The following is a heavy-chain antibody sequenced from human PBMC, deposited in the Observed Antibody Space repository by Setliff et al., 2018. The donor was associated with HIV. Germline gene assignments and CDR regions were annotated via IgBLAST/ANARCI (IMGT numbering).Heavy chain of an antibody. CDR2: IIHSGGT. V-gene: IGHV4-34*01. D-gene: IGHD2-15*01. CDR3: ARGGLGVVGAIDY. Sequence: LSLTCAVYGGSFSGYYWTWSRQPPGRGLEWIGEIIHSGGTNYNRSLKSRVTISVDTSKNQFSPNLSSVTAADPAVYYCARGGLGVVGAIDYWSQGTLVTVSS. CDR1: GGSFSGYY. J-gene: IGHJ4*02.